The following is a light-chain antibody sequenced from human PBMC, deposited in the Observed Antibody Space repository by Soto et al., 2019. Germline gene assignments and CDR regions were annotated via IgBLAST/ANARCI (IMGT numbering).Light chain of an antibody. CDR1: QGIGSY. Sequence: DIQMTQSPSSLSASIGGRVTLTCRASQGIGSYLAWYQQKPGKAPQLLIYSAFTLQSGVPSRFSGSGSGTDFTLTISSLQPEDVATYYCQNYDNVPIDFGPGTKVDIK. CDR3: QNYDNVPID. J-gene: IGKJ3*01. CDR2: SAF. V-gene: IGKV1-27*01.